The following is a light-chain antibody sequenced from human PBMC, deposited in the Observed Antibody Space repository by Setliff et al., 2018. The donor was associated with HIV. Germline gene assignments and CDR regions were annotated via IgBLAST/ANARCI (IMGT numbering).Light chain of an antibody. J-gene: IGLJ1*01. Sequence: VLTQPASVSGSPGQSITISCTGTSSDVGGYNYVSWYQQHPGKAPKLMIYDVSKRPSGVSNRFSGSKSGNTASLTISGLQAEDEADYYCSSYTSSSTYVFGTGTKGTVL. CDR1: SSDVGGYNY. CDR2: DVS. V-gene: IGLV2-14*01. CDR3: SSYTSSSTYV.